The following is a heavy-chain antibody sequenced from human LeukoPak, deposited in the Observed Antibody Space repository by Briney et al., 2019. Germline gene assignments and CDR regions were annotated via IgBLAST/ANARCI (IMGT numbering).Heavy chain of an antibody. D-gene: IGHD2-8*01. CDR1: GGSFSGYY. Sequence: SETLSLTCAVYGGSFSGYYWSWIRQPPGKGLEWIGYIYYSGSTNYIPSLKSRVTISVDTSKNQCSLKLSSVTTADTAVYYCTRSTNLEAFDIWGQGTMVTVSS. V-gene: IGHV4-59*01. CDR3: TRSTNLEAFDI. CDR2: IYYSGST. J-gene: IGHJ3*02.